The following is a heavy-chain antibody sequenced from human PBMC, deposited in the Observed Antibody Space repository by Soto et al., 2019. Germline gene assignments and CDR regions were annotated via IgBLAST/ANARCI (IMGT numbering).Heavy chain of an antibody. J-gene: IGHJ5*02. CDR2: IYYSGTT. CDR3: AREYSGYDKTRFDP. CDR1: GGSISSGGNY. D-gene: IGHD5-12*01. V-gene: IGHV4-31*03. Sequence: SDTLSLTCNVSGGSISSGGNYWSWIRQHPGKGLEWIGYIYYSGTTYYNPSLKSRLTISIDTSRNQFSLKLSSVTAADTAVYYCAREYSGYDKTRFDPWGQGTLVTVSS.